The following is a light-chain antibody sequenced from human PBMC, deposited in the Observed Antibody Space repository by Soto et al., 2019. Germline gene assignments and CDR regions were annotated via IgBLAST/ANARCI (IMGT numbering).Light chain of an antibody. J-gene: IGLJ2*01. Sequence: QSVLTQPRSVSGSPGQSVTISCTVTSSDVGGYNYVSWYQQHPGKAPKLMIYDVSKRPSGVPDRFSGSKSGNTASLTISGLQAEDEADYYCCSYAGSYTPHVVFGGGTKVTVL. CDR3: CSYAGSYTPHVV. CDR2: DVS. V-gene: IGLV2-11*01. CDR1: SSDVGGYNY.